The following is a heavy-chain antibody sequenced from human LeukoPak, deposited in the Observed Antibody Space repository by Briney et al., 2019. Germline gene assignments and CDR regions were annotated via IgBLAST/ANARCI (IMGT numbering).Heavy chain of an antibody. CDR1: GFTLSKYW. CDR3: ATKQWLAPPPDS. CDR2: INTDGTVT. V-gene: IGHV3-74*01. Sequence: GGSLRLSCAASGFTLSKYWMLCVRQAPGKGLESVSRINTDGTVTTYADSVKGRFTVSRDNADNTMFLQMNSVRDEDTAVYYCATKQWLAPPPDSWGQGTPVTVSS. D-gene: IGHD6-19*01. J-gene: IGHJ4*02.